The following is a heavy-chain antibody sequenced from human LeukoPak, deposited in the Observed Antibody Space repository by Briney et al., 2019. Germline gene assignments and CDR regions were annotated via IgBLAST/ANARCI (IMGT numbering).Heavy chain of an antibody. CDR3: ARRYYYGSGSHQYYFDY. D-gene: IGHD3-10*01. V-gene: IGHV5-51*01. CDR1: GYSFTTYW. J-gene: IGHJ4*02. CDR2: IYPGVSDT. Sequence: GESLKISCKGSGYSFTTYWIGWVRQMPGKGLEWMGIIYPGVSDTRYSPSFQGQVTISADKSISTAYLQWSSLKASDTAMYYCARRYYYGSGSHQYYFDYWGQGTLVTVSS.